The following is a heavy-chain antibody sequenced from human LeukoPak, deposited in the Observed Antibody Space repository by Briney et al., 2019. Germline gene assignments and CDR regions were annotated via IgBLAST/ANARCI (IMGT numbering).Heavy chain of an antibody. CDR1: GFTFSSYG. V-gene: IGHV3-30*03. CDR3: ARDAILWFGELLNSYYGMDV. Sequence: GGSLRLSCAASGFTFSSYGMHWVRQAPGKGLEWVAVISYDGSNKYYADSVKGRFTISRDNSKNTLYLQTNSLRAEDTAVYYCARDAILWFGELLNSYYGMDVWGQGTTVTVSS. J-gene: IGHJ6*02. D-gene: IGHD3-10*01. CDR2: ISYDGSNK.